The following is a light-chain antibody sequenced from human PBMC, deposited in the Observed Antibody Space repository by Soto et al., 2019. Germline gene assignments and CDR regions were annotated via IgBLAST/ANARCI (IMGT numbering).Light chain of an antibody. J-gene: IGKJ5*01. CDR3: QQYGSSPFT. V-gene: IGKV3-20*01. CDR1: QTVTSSY. CDR2: GTS. Sequence: ETVLTQSPRSLSVSPGGGATLSCRASQTVTSSYLAWYQQTPGQAPRLLIYGTSSRATGIPDRFSGSGSGTDFTLTISRLEPEDFAVYYCQQYGSSPFTFGQGTRLEIK.